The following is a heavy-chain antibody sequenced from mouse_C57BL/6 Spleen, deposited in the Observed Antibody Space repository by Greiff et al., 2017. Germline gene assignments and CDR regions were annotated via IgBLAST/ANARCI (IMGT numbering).Heavy chain of an antibody. D-gene: IGHD1-1*01. Sequence: EVQRVESGGGLVKPGGSLKLSCAASGFTFSSYTMSWVRQTPEKRLEWVATISGGGGNTYYPDSVKGRFTISRDNAKNTLYLQMSSLRSEDTALYYCARHYYYGSSYFDVWGTGTTVTVSS. J-gene: IGHJ1*03. CDR3: ARHYYYGSSYFDV. CDR1: GFTFSSYT. CDR2: ISGGGGNT. V-gene: IGHV5-9*01.